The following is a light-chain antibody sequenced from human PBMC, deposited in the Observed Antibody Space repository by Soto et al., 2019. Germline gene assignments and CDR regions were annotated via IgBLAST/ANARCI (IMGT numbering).Light chain of an antibody. J-gene: IGLJ1*01. CDR3: SSYAGSSNV. CDR1: SSDVGGYNY. CDR2: EVN. V-gene: IGLV2-8*01. Sequence: SVLTQHPSAAASPGKSVAISCTGTSSDVGGYNYVSWYQQHPGKAPKLMIYEVNKRPSGVPDRFSGSKSGNTASLTVSGLQAEDEADYYCSSYAGSSNVFGTGTKVTVL.